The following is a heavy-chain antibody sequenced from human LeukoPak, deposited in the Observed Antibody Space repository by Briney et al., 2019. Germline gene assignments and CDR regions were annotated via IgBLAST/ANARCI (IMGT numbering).Heavy chain of an antibody. CDR2: ISGSGGST. V-gene: IGHV3-23*01. CDR3: AKDGSRVDYYGSGSPGWYFDY. Sequence: PGGSLRLSCAAAGLTFSSYAMSWVRQAPGKGLEWVSAISGSGGSTYYADSVKGRFTISRDNSKNTLYLQMNSLRAEDTAVYYCAKDGSRVDYYGSGSPGWYFDYWGQGTLVTVSS. CDR1: GLTFSSYA. D-gene: IGHD3-10*01. J-gene: IGHJ4*02.